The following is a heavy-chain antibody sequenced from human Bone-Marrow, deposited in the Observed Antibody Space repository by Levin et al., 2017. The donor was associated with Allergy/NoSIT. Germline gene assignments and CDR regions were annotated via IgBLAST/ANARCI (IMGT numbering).Heavy chain of an antibody. CDR3: ARDRGPYCSGGSCYRGYYGMDV. Sequence: GGSLRLSCAASGLTVSNNYMSWVRQAPGKGLEWVSVLYTGGSTYYADSVKGRFTISRDNSKNTLYLQMNSLRAEDTAVYYCARDRGPYCSGGSCYRGYYGMDVWGQGTTVTVSS. CDR1: GLTVSNNY. V-gene: IGHV3-53*01. CDR2: LYTGGST. J-gene: IGHJ6*02. D-gene: IGHD2-15*01.